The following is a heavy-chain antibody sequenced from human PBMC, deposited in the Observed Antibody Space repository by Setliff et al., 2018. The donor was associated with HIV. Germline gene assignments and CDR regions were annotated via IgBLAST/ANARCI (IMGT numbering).Heavy chain of an antibody. CDR3: ARLRITMIMMLNYFDY. Sequence: PSETLSLTCTVSGGSISSYYWSWIRQPAGKGLEWIGRIYYTGSTNYNYSLDGRVSMSVDMSKSQFSLRLTSVTAADTAVYFCARLRITMIMMLNYFDYWGQGTLVTVSS. V-gene: IGHV4-4*07. J-gene: IGHJ4*02. CDR2: IYYTGST. CDR1: GGSISSYY. D-gene: IGHD3-22*01.